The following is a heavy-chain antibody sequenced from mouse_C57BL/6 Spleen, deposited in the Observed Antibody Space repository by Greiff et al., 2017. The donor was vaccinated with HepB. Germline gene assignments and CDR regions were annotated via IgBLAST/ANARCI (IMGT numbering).Heavy chain of an antibody. CDR1: GYTFTDYY. V-gene: IGHV1-76*01. CDR2: IYPGSGNT. CDR3: ARDTTVSYAMYY. Sequence: VMLVESGAELVRPGASVKLSCKASGYTFTDYYINWVKQRPGQGLEWIARIYPGSGNTYYNEKFKGKATLTAEKSSITAYMQLSSLTSEDSAVYFCARDTTVSYAMYYWGQGTSVTVSS. D-gene: IGHD1-1*01. J-gene: IGHJ4*01.